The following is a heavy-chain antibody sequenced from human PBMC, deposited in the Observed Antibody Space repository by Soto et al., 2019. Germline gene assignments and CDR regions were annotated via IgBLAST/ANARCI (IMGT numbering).Heavy chain of an antibody. Sequence: GGSLRLSCAASGFTFSSYSMNWVRQAPRKGLEWVSSISSSSSYIYYADSVKGRFTISRDNAKNSLYLQMNSLRAEDTAVYYCATIPGSYFDYWGQGTLVTVSS. J-gene: IGHJ4*02. CDR2: ISSSSSYI. CDR1: GFTFSSYS. D-gene: IGHD2-21*01. CDR3: ATIPGSYFDY. V-gene: IGHV3-21*01.